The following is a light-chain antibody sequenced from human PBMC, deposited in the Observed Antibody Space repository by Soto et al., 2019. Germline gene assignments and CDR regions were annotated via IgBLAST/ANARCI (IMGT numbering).Light chain of an antibody. V-gene: IGKV3-15*01. CDR2: SSS. Sequence: EIVMTQSPVTLSVSPGERATLSCRASQSVGSNLAWYQQKPGQAPRLLVYSSSTRATDVPARFTGSGSGTEVTLPASSLQSEDVAVYFCQHYTQWPRFTFGQGTRLEIK. CDR3: QHYTQWPRFT. J-gene: IGKJ2*01. CDR1: QSVGSN.